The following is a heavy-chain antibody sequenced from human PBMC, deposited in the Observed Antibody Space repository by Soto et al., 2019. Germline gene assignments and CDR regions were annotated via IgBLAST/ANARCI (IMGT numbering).Heavy chain of an antibody. CDR2: INAGNGNT. Sequence: ASVKVSCKASGYTFTSYAMHWVRQAPGQRLEWMGWINAGNGNTKYSQKFQGRVTITRDTSASTAYMELSSLRSEDTAVYYCARASETTGTTSKMGVFDYWGQGTLVTVSS. J-gene: IGHJ4*02. CDR3: ARASETTGTTSKMGVFDY. V-gene: IGHV1-3*01. CDR1: GYTFTSYA. D-gene: IGHD1-1*01.